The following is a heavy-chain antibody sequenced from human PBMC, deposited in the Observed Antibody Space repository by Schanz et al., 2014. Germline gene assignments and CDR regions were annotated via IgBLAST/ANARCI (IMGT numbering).Heavy chain of an antibody. CDR2: ISSSSSYI. CDR3: ARDGDRFYHNYYMDV. CDR1: GFTFSSYA. D-gene: IGHD4-17*01. J-gene: IGHJ6*03. Sequence: VQLVESGGGLVQPGGSLRLSCAASGFTFSSYAMSWVRQAPGKGLEWVSSISSSSSYIYYADSVKGRFTISRDNAKNSLYLQMNSLRAEDTAVYYCARDGDRFYHNYYMDVWGKGTTVTVSS. V-gene: IGHV3-21*01.